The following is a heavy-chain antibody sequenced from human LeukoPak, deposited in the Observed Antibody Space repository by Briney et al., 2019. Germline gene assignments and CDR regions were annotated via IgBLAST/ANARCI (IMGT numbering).Heavy chain of an antibody. CDR2: MNPNSGNT. CDR3: ARGRSLYDILTGYYTPYYYYYMDV. J-gene: IGHJ6*03. Sequence: ASVKVSCKASGYTFTSYDINWVRQATGQGLEWMGWMNPNSGNTGYAQKFQGRVTMTRNTSISTAYMELSSLRSEDTAVYYCARGRSLYDILTGYYTPYYYYYMDVWGKGTTVTISS. CDR1: GYTFTSYD. D-gene: IGHD3-9*01. V-gene: IGHV1-8*01.